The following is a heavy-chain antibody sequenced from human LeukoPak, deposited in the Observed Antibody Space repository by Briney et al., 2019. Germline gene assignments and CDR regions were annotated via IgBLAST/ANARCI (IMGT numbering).Heavy chain of an antibody. V-gene: IGHV4-59*12. CDR3: AREGSSGYFDY. D-gene: IGHD6-13*01. Sequence: SETLPLTCTVSGGSISSYYWSWLRQPPGKGLEWIGYIYYSGSTNYNPSLKSRVTISVDTSKNQFSLKLSSVTAADTAVYYCAREGSSGYFDYWGQGTLVTVSS. CDR2: IYYSGST. CDR1: GGSISSYY. J-gene: IGHJ4*02.